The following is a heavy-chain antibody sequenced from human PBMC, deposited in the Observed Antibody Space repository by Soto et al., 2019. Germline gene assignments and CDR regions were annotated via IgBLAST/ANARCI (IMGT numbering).Heavy chain of an antibody. CDR3: ARDPLIGDTDYGLDV. CDR1: GFTFSSYW. V-gene: IGHV3-74*01. J-gene: IGHJ6*02. Sequence: GGSLRLSCAASGFTFSSYWMHWVRQAPGKGLVWVSRINNDGSSTSYADSVKGRFTISRDNAKSTLYLEMSSLRAEDTAVYYCARDPLIGDTDYGLDVWGQGTTVTVSS. D-gene: IGHD2-21*01. CDR2: INNDGSST.